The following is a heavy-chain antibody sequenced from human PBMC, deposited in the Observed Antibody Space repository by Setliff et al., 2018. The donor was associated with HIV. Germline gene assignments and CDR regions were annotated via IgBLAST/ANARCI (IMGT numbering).Heavy chain of an antibody. Sequence: GGSLRLSCAASGFTFSDYAVNWVRQPPGKGLEWVALISYDGTYKYYADSVKGRFTISRDNSKNTLYLQVNSLTPEDTAVYYCARGRDASRQRMDVWGKGTTVTVAS. CDR3: ARGRDASRQRMDV. D-gene: IGHD1-1*01. V-gene: IGHV3-30*04. CDR1: GFTFSDYA. J-gene: IGHJ6*04. CDR2: ISYDGTYK.